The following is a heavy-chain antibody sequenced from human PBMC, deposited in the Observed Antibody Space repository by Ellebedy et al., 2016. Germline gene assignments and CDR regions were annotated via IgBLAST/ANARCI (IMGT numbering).Heavy chain of an antibody. V-gene: IGHV4-39*01. J-gene: IGHJ4*02. CDR3: ARLGGVVTALD. CDR1: GGSITSSSFY. D-gene: IGHD2-21*02. Sequence: GSLRLSXTVSGGSITSSSFYGGWIRQPPGKGLEWIGSIYYSVSTYYNPSLKSRVTISVDTSKSQFSLKLSSVTAADTAVYYCARLGGVVTALDWGQGALVTVSS. CDR2: IYYSVST.